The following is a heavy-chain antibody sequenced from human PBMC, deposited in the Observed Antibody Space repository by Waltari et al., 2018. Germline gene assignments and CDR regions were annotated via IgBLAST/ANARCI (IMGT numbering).Heavy chain of an antibody. V-gene: IGHV4-59*01. D-gene: IGHD3-22*01. CDR3: ARTYYDTSGFWVDYFDF. CDR1: GGSISHYS. J-gene: IGHJ4*02. CDR2: IYYTGST. Sequence: HVLLPGSGPGLVKSSASLSLSCPVYGGSISHYSWRWIRQPPGKGLEWIGYIYYTGSTNYNPSLKSRVTISVDTSKNQFSLNLNSVTAADTAMYYCARTYYDTSGFWVDYFDFWGQGTLVTVSS.